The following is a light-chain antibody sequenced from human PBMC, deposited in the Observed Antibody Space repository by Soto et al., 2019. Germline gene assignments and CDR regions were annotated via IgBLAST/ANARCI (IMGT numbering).Light chain of an antibody. Sequence: DIVMTQSPDSQAVSLGERATINCKSSQSLLYSSDNKNYLAWYQQKPGQPPKLLIYWASIRESGVPDRFSGSGSGTDFTLTISSLQAEDVAVYYCQQYYSVPYTFGQGTKLEIK. CDR2: WAS. CDR3: QQYYSVPYT. CDR1: QSLLYSSDNKNY. V-gene: IGKV4-1*01. J-gene: IGKJ2*01.